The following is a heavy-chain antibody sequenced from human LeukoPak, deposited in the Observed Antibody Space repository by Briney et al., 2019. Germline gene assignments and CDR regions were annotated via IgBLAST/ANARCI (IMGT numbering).Heavy chain of an antibody. CDR3: ALERRGYFDY. CDR2: IYYSGST. J-gene: IGHJ4*02. CDR1: GGSISSYY. V-gene: IGHV4-59*01. Sequence: PSETLSLTCTVSGGSISSYYWSWIRQPPGKGLEGIGYIYYSGSTNYNPSLKSRVPISVDTSKNQFSLKLSSVTAADTAVYYCALERRGYFDYWGQGTLVTVSS. D-gene: IGHD1-1*01.